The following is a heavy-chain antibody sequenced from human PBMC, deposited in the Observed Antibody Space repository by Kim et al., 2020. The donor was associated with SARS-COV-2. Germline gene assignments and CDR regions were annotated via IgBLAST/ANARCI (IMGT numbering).Heavy chain of an antibody. CDR3: ARDSGAIHFENYRMDV. J-gene: IGHJ6*02. Sequence: GGSLRLSCVASESIFSNYAMHWVRQSPGKGLEWVAFISYDGSKKYFPDSVKGRFTISRNNSKNTLYLQMNSLRPEDTAVYYCARDSGAIHFENYRMDVWGQGTTVTVSS. V-gene: IGHV3-30*14. CDR2: ISYDGSKK. D-gene: IGHD1-26*01. CDR1: ESIFSNYA.